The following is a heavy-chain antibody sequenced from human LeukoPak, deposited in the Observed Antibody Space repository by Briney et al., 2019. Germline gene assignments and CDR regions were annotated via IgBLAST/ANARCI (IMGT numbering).Heavy chain of an antibody. CDR2: LYYSGST. Sequence: SETLSLTCTVSGGSFSSSSYCWVWIRQPPGKGLEWIGSLYYSGSTYYNPSLKSRLNISADTSKSQFSLQLTSATAADTAVYFYAADSGGYYYFDQWGQGTLVTVSS. V-gene: IGHV4-39*01. J-gene: IGHJ4*02. D-gene: IGHD3-22*01. CDR1: GGSFSSSSYC. CDR3: AADSGGYYYFDQ.